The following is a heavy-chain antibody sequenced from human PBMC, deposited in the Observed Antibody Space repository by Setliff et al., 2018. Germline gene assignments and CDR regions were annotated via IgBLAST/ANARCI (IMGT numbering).Heavy chain of an antibody. V-gene: IGHV1-69*08. D-gene: IGHD3-3*01. Sequence: ASVKVSCKASGGTFSIYTISWVLQAPGQGLEWMGRIIPIFGTANYAQKFQGRVTITADKSTSTAYMELSSLRSEDTAVYYCAISTIFGVVSPTPDAFDIWGQGTMVTVSS. CDR3: AISTIFGVVSPTPDAFDI. CDR1: GGTFSIYT. CDR2: IIPIFGTA. J-gene: IGHJ3*02.